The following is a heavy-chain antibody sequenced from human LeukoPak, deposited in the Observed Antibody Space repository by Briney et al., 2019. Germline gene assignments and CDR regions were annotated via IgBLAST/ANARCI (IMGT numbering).Heavy chain of an antibody. D-gene: IGHD4-17*01. Sequence: GGSLRLSCAASGFTFSDYYMSWIRQSPGKGLEWVSYISSSGFTIFYADSVMGRFTISKDNARNSLYLQMNSLRAEDTAVYYCARVFYGDYSPFDSWGQGTLVTVSS. CDR1: GFTFSDYY. V-gene: IGHV3-11*01. J-gene: IGHJ4*02. CDR3: ARVFYGDYSPFDS. CDR2: ISSSGFTI.